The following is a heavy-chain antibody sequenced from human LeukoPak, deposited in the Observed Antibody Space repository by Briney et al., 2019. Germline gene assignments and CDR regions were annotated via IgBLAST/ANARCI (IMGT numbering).Heavy chain of an antibody. Sequence: GMSLRLSCAASGFSFSTHALHWVRQAPGKGLEWVANIKQDGSEKYYVDSVKGRFTISRDNAKNSLYLQMNSLRAEDTAVYYCARDRMDGDYAYYFDYWGQGTLVTVSS. CDR3: ARDRMDGDYAYYFDY. CDR1: GFSFSTHA. CDR2: IKQDGSEK. J-gene: IGHJ4*02. D-gene: IGHD4-17*01. V-gene: IGHV3-7*01.